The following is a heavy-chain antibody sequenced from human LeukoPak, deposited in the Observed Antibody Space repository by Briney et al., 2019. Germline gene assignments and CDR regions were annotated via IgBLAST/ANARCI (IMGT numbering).Heavy chain of an antibody. CDR2: INHSGST. Sequence: PSETLSLTSAVNGGSFSGYDWSWIRQPPGKGLEWIGEINHSGSTNYNPSLKSRVTISVDTSKNQFSLKLSSVTAADTAVYYCARGLRYYDSSGYYGLFDYWGQGTLVTVSS. CDR1: GGSFSGYD. V-gene: IGHV4-34*01. D-gene: IGHD3-22*01. J-gene: IGHJ4*02. CDR3: ARGLRYYDSSGYYGLFDY.